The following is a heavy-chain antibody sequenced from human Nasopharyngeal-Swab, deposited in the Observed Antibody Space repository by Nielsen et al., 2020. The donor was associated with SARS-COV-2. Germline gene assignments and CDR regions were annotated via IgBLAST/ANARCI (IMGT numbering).Heavy chain of an antibody. J-gene: IGHJ1*01. D-gene: IGHD5-24*01. V-gene: IGHV3-7*01. Sequence: GGSLRLSCAASGFTFSSFWMNWVRQAPGKGLEWVANIKQDGSEKYYVDSVKGRFTISRDNAKNSLHLQMNSLRAEDTAVYYCARGMVPKSWSWLPSAEYFQHWGQGTLVTVSS. CDR1: GFTFSSFW. CDR2: IKQDGSEK. CDR3: ARGMVPKSWSWLPSAEYFQH.